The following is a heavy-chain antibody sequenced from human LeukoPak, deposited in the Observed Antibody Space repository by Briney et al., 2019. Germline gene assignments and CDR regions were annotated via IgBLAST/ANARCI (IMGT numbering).Heavy chain of an antibody. Sequence: SETLSLTCTVSGGSVSSRNYYWSWIRQPPGMGLEWIGSSSYRGTTYYNPSLKSRVTMSIDTSENQFSLRLSSVTAADTAVYYCARHREEDGHNPKTSDYWGQGTLVTVSS. CDR2: SSYRGTT. V-gene: IGHV4-39*01. CDR3: ARHREEDGHNPKTSDY. D-gene: IGHD5-24*01. J-gene: IGHJ4*02. CDR1: GGSVSSRNYY.